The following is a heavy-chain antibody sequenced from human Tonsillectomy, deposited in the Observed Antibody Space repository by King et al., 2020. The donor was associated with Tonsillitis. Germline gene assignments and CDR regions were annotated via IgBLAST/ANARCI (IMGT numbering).Heavy chain of an antibody. CDR2: IFYSGST. J-gene: IGHJ4*02. V-gene: IGHV4-30-4*01. CDR1: DGSISSGDYH. D-gene: IGHD3-22*01. Sequence: VQLQESGPGLVKPSQTLSLTCTVSDGSISSGDYHWSWIRQPPGKGLEWIGYIFYSGSTYYNPPLKSRVTISVDTSKNQFSLKLSSVTAADTAVYFCARATRYYYDFSDYPTLDYWGQGTLVTVSS. CDR3: ARATRYYYDFSDYPTLDY.